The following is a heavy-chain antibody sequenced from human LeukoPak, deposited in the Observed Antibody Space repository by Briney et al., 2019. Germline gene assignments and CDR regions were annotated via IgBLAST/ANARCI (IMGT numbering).Heavy chain of an antibody. CDR2: IYYSGNT. J-gene: IGHJ4*02. Sequence: SETLSLTCTVSGGSISSDYWSWIRQPPGKGLEWIGSIYYSGNTNYNSSLKSRVTISLDTSKNQFSLKLTSVTAADTAVYYCARAIAARPNFDYWGQGTLVTVSS. V-gene: IGHV4-59*01. CDR1: GGSISSDY. CDR3: ARAIAARPNFDY. D-gene: IGHD6-6*01.